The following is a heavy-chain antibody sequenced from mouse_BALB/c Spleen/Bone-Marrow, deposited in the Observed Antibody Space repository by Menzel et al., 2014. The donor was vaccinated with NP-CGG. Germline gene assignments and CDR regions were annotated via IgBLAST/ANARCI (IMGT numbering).Heavy chain of an antibody. CDR3: ARSDGYSPYYYAMDY. CDR2: IKPSNVRT. D-gene: IGHD2-3*01. V-gene: IGHV1S81*02. Sequence: QVLMHQCGAEAVKTGAAEKLSCKAAVYNFTSYWMHWVRHRPGQGLEWIGEIKPSNVRTNYNEKFKSKATLTVDKSSSTAYMQLSSLTSEDSAVYVCARSDGYSPYYYAMDYWGQGTSVTVSS. J-gene: IGHJ4*01. CDR1: VYNFTSYW.